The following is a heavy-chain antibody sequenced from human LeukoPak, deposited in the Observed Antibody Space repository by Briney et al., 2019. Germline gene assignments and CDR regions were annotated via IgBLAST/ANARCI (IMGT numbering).Heavy chain of an antibody. Sequence: ASVKVSCKASGYTFTSYDINWVRQATGQGLEWMGWMNRNSGNTGYAQKFQGRVTITRNTSISTAYMELSSLRSEDTAVYYCARGKKVRGYNWFDPWGQGTLVTVSS. CDR2: MNRNSGNT. V-gene: IGHV1-8*03. D-gene: IGHD3-16*01. CDR3: ARGKKVRGYNWFDP. CDR1: GYTFTSYD. J-gene: IGHJ5*02.